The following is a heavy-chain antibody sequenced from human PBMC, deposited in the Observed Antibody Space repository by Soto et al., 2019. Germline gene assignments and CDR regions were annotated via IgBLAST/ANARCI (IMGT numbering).Heavy chain of an antibody. CDR3: ARRHKLAYVEMATIVPDYYYYGMDV. D-gene: IGHD5-12*01. V-gene: IGHV1-69*13. CDR1: GGTFSSYA. Sequence: SVKVSCKASGGTFSSYAISWVRQAPGQGLEWMGGIVPIFGTANYAQKFQGRVTITADESTSTAYMELSSLRSEDTAVYYCARRHKLAYVEMATIVPDYYYYGMDVWGQGTTVTVSS. J-gene: IGHJ6*02. CDR2: IVPIFGTA.